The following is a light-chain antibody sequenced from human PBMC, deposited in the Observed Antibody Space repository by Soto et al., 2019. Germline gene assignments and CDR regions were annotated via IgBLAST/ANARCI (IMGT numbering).Light chain of an antibody. J-gene: IGLJ2*01. CDR3: SSHTSRSSPHVV. V-gene: IGLV2-14*01. CDR2: DVS. Sequence: QSALTQPASVSGSPGQSITISCTGTSSDVDDYNYVSWYQQHPGKAPKLMIYDVSNRPSGVSGRFSGSKSANTASLTISGLQAEDEADYDCSSHTSRSSPHVVFGGATKLTVL. CDR1: SSDVDDYNY.